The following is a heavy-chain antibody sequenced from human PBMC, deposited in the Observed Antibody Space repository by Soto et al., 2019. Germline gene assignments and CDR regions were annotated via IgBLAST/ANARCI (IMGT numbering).Heavy chain of an antibody. CDR2: ISYDGSNK. CDR3: ARDTAMVTILGGPDYGMDV. CDR1: GFTFSSYA. Sequence: GGSLRLSCAASGFTFSSYAMHWVRQAPGKGLEWVAVISYDGSNKYYADSVKGRFTISRDNSKNTLYLQMNSLRAEDTAVYYCARDTAMVTILGGPDYGMDVWGPGTTVTVSS. D-gene: IGHD5-18*01. V-gene: IGHV3-30-3*01. J-gene: IGHJ6*02.